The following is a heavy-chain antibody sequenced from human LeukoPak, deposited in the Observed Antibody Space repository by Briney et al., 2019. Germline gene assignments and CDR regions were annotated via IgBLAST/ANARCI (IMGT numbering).Heavy chain of an antibody. D-gene: IGHD3-22*01. Sequence: ASVNVSCKASGYTFTSYYMHWVRQAPGQGLEWMGWINPNGGGTNYAQKFQGWVTMTRDTSISTAYMELSRLRSDDTAVYYCARREDYYDSSGYSFDYWGQGSLVTVSS. J-gene: IGHJ4*02. CDR2: INPNGGGT. V-gene: IGHV1-2*04. CDR3: ARREDYYDSSGYSFDY. CDR1: GYTFTSYY.